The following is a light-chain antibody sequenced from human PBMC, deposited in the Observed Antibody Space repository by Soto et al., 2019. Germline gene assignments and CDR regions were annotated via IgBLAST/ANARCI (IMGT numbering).Light chain of an antibody. CDR1: QSVSSSY. J-gene: IGKJ2*01. CDR2: GAS. V-gene: IGKV3-20*01. CDR3: QLYGSSPSFT. Sequence: EIVLTQSPGTLSLSPGERATLSCRASQSVSSSYLGWYQQKPGQAPRLLIHGASSRATGIPDRFSGSGSGTDFTLTISRLEPEDFAVYYCQLYGSSPSFTFGQGTKLDIK.